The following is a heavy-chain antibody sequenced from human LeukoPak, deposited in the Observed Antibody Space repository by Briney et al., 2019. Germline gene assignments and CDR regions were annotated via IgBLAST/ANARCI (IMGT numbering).Heavy chain of an antibody. CDR2: LSANGVST. CDR1: GFTFGIYA. V-gene: IGHV3-23*01. J-gene: IGHJ6*02. CDR3: AKDRSYGLDV. Sequence: PGGSLRLSCAAPGFTFGIYAMSWVRQAPGKGPEWISALSANGVSTYYADSVKGRFTISIDNSKNTLYLQMNGLRVEDSALYYCAKDRSYGLDVWGHGTMVTVSS.